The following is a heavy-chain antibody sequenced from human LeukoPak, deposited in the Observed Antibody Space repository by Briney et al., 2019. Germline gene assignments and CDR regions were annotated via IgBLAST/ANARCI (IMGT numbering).Heavy chain of an antibody. V-gene: IGHV3-30*02. CDR1: GFTFSSYG. Sequence: GGSLRLSCAASGFTFSSYGMHWVRQAPGKGLEWVAFIRYDGSNKYYADSVKGRFTISRDNSKNTLYLQMNSLRAEDTAVYYCARDRDTYYYGSGSLDYWGQGTLVTVSS. CDR3: ARDRDTYYYGSGSLDY. D-gene: IGHD3-10*01. J-gene: IGHJ4*02. CDR2: IRYDGSNK.